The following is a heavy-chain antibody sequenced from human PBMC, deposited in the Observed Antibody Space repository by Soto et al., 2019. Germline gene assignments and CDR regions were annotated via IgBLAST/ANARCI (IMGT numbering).Heavy chain of an antibody. V-gene: IGHV1-3*01. Sequence: GASVKLCCKASGYTFTSYARHWVRQAPGQRLEWMGWINAGNGNTKYSQKFQGRVTITRDTSASTAYMELSSLRSEDTAVYYCARSIVVVTALDYWGQGTLVTVSS. D-gene: IGHD2-21*02. CDR1: GYTFTSYA. CDR2: INAGNGNT. CDR3: ARSIVVVTALDY. J-gene: IGHJ4*02.